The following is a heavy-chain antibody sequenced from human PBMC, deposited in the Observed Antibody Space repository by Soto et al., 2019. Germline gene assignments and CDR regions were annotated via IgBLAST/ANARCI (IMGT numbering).Heavy chain of an antibody. J-gene: IGHJ4*02. CDR2: IYGGGTT. V-gene: IGHV3-53*01. CDR1: GFTVSSKY. CDR3: VQTTGWPGFDF. Sequence: EVQLVESGGGLIQPGGSLRLSCAASGFTVSSKYMTWVRQAPGKGLEWVSVIYGGGTTYYADSVKGRFTISRDNSKNTLYLQVNSLRAEDTAVYYCVQTTGWPGFDFWGQGTQVTVSS. D-gene: IGHD6-19*01.